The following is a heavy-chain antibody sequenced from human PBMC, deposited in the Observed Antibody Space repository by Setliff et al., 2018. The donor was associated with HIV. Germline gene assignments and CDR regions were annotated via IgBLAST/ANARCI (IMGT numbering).Heavy chain of an antibody. CDR1: GDSIKDYY. CDR2: MSFSANS. J-gene: IGHJ5*02. CDR3: ARLLNYYVNWFDP. Sequence: SETLSLTCNVSGDSIKDYYWSWIRQPPGKGLEWLGYMSFSANSNYNPSLKNRITISIDTSKNQFSLKLQSVTAADAAIYYCARLLNYYVNWFDPWGQGTLVTVSS. V-gene: IGHV4-59*01. D-gene: IGHD3-10*02.